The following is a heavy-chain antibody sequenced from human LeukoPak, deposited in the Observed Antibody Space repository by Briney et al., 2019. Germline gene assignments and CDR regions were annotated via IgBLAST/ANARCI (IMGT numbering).Heavy chain of an antibody. CDR1: GYIFTSYG. D-gene: IGHD4-17*01. J-gene: IGHJ3*02. V-gene: IGHV1-18*01. CDR2: ISAYNGNT. Sequence: ASVKVSCKASGYIFTSYGISWVRQAPGQGLEWMGWISAYNGNTNYAQKLQGRVTMTTDTSTSTAYMELRSLRSDDTAVYYCASTVTTPGAFDIWGQGTMVTVSS. CDR3: ASTVTTPGAFDI.